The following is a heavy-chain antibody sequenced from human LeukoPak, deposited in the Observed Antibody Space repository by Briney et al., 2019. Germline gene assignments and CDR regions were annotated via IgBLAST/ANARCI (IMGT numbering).Heavy chain of an antibody. CDR2: IIPMYDAA. CDR3: ARYQEQWLVKGQFDY. D-gene: IGHD6-19*01. J-gene: IGHJ4*02. V-gene: IGHV1-69*06. Sequence: SVKVSCKASGGTFSNYPITWVRQAPGQGLEWMGGIIPMYDAANYAQKFQGRVTITADKTTSTAYMELNSLRSDDTAVYYCARYQEQWLVKGQFDYWGQGTLVTVSS. CDR1: GGTFSNYP.